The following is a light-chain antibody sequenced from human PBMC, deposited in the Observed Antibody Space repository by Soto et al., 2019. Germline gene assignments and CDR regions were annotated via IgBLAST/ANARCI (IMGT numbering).Light chain of an antibody. J-gene: IGKJ1*01. CDR3: QQRAKWPRT. Sequence: EIVMTQSPATLSVSPGERATLSCRASQSVGNDLAWYQQQPGQAPRLLIHGVSTRATGIPARFGGSGSGTDFTLTISSLEPEDFAVYHCQQRAKWPRTFGQGTKVDIK. V-gene: IGKV3-15*01. CDR2: GVS. CDR1: QSVGND.